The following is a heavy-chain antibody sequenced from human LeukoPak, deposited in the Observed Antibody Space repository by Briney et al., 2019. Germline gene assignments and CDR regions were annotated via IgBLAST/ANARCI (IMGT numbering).Heavy chain of an antibody. D-gene: IGHD2-2*01. CDR3: AREGFPPGVLH. CDR2: IKPDGSDK. Sequence: GGSLRLSCEASGFTFSTYWMSWVRQAPGKGPECVANIKPDGSDKYYVDSMKGRFTISRDNAKNSLYLQMNNLRAEDTAVYYCAREGFPPGVLHWGQGTLVTVSS. V-gene: IGHV3-7*01. J-gene: IGHJ1*01. CDR1: GFTFSTYW.